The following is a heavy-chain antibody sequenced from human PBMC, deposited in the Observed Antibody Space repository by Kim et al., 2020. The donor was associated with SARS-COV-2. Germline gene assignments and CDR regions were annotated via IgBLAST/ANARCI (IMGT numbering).Heavy chain of an antibody. CDR1: GFTFSSYA. CDR3: ASPRGYSYGTHFDY. Sequence: GGSLRLSCAASGFTFSSYAMHWVRQAPGKGLEWVAVISYDGSNKYYADSVKGRFTISRDNSKNTLYLQMNILRAEDTAVYYCASPRGYSYGTHFDYWGQG. J-gene: IGHJ4*02. CDR2: ISYDGSNK. V-gene: IGHV3-30-3*01. D-gene: IGHD5-18*01.